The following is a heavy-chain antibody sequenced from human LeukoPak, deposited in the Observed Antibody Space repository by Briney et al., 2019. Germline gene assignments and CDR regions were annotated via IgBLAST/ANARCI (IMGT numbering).Heavy chain of an antibody. CDR2: IYYSGST. V-gene: IGHV4-39*01. CDR1: GGSISSSSYY. J-gene: IGHJ4*02. CDR3: ARQGGCSSTSCYSPLFDY. Sequence: SETLSLTCTVSGGSISSSSYYWGWIRQPPGKGLEWIGSIYYSGSTHYNPSLKSRVTISVDTSKNQFSLKLSSVTAADTAVYYCARQGGCSSTSCYSPLFDYWGQGTLVTVSS. D-gene: IGHD2-2*01.